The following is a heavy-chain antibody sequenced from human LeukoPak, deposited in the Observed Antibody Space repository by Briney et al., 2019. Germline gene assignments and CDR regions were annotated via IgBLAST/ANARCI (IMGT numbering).Heavy chain of an antibody. Sequence: SGPTLVKPTQTLTLTCTFSGFSLSISGVGVGWIRQPPGKALEWLALIYWNDDKRYSPSLKSRLTITKDTSKNQVVLTMTNMDPVDTATYYCARGETYYDFWSGPNAFDIWGQGTMVTVSS. CDR3: ARGETYYDFWSGPNAFDI. J-gene: IGHJ3*02. V-gene: IGHV2-5*01. CDR2: IYWNDDK. D-gene: IGHD3-3*01. CDR1: GFSLSISGVG.